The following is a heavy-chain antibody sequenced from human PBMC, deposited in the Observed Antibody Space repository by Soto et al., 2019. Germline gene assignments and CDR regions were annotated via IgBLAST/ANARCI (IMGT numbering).Heavy chain of an antibody. J-gene: IGHJ6*02. V-gene: IGHV4-30-4*01. CDR3: ARDRAWDYGMDV. Sequence: QVQLQESGPGLVKPSQTLSLTCSVSGGSISSGDYYWTWIRQPPGKGLEWIGYIFFSESTYYNPSLKSRITISVDTSKNQYSLKLSSVTAADTAVYYCARDRAWDYGMDVWGQGTTVTVSS. CDR2: IFFSEST. D-gene: IGHD7-27*01. CDR1: GGSISSGDYY.